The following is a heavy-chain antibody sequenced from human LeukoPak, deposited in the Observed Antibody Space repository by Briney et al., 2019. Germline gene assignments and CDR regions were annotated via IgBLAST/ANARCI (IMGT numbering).Heavy chain of an antibody. CDR1: GYTFTSYD. CDR2: MNPNSGNT. D-gene: IGHD4-17*01. J-gene: IGHJ6*02. Sequence: ASVKVSCKASGYTFTSYDINWVRQATGQGLEWMGWMNPNSGNTGYAQKFQGRVTMTRNTSISTAYMELSSLRSEDTAVYYCARDLITVTTPLGMDVWGQGTTVTVSS. CDR3: ARDLITVTTPLGMDV. V-gene: IGHV1-8*01.